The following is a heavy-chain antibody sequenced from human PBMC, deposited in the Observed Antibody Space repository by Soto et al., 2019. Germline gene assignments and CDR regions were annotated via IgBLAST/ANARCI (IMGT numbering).Heavy chain of an antibody. D-gene: IGHD3-16*01. V-gene: IGHV3-23*01. CDR2: VSSTGDNT. Sequence: GGSLSLSCAASGFTFGASAMSWVRQAPGKGLEWVSLVSSTGDNTYYTDSVKGRFTISRDNSRNTVYLQMNSLRADDTAVYYCAKDRLAGGFDYWGQGTLVTVSS. CDR1: GFTFGASA. J-gene: IGHJ4*02. CDR3: AKDRLAGGFDY.